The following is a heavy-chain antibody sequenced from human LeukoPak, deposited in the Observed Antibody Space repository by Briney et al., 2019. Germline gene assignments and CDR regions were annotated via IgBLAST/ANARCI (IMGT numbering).Heavy chain of an antibody. CDR1: GGSVSSSY. Sequence: SETLSPTCTVSGGSVSSSYWSWIRQPPGKGLEWIGFIYYTGSTNYNPSLKSRVTISVDTSKNQFSLKLSSVTAADTAVYYCASSSGWTNLDYWGQGTLVTVSS. V-gene: IGHV4-59*02. D-gene: IGHD6-19*01. CDR2: IYYTGST. CDR3: ASSSGWTNLDY. J-gene: IGHJ4*02.